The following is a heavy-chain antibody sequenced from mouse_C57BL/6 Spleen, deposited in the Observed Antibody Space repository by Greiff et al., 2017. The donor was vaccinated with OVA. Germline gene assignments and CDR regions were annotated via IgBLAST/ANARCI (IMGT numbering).Heavy chain of an antibody. Sequence: QVQLQQPGAELVMPGASVKLSCKASGYTFTSYWMHWVKQRPGQGLEWIGEIDPSDSYTNYNQKVKGKSTLTVDKSSSTAYMQLSSLTSEDSAVYYCARSPTDFDVWGTGTTVTVSS. CDR1: GYTFTSYW. CDR2: IDPSDSYT. V-gene: IGHV1-69*01. CDR3: ARSPTDFDV. J-gene: IGHJ1*03. D-gene: IGHD1-1*01.